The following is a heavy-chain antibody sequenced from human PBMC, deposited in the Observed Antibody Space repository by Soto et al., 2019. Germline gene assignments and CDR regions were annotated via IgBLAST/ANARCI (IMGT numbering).Heavy chain of an antibody. CDR2: INPHGGST. Sequence: ASVKVSCKAPRDTFTSYYINWVRQAPGHGLEWMGVINPHGGSTAYAQKFKGRVTLTRDTSASTVYMEVSSLTSEDTAMYYCARSSGGNFGRIIEGTNWFAPWGQGTLVTVSS. CDR1: RDTFTSYY. V-gene: IGHV1-46*01. CDR3: ARSSGGNFGRIIEGTNWFAP. J-gene: IGHJ5*02. D-gene: IGHD1-26*01.